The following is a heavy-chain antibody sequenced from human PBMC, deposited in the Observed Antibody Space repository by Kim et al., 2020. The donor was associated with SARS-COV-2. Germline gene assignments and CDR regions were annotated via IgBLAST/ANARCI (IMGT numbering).Heavy chain of an antibody. D-gene: IGHD6-13*01. CDR1: GGSLSGYF. J-gene: IGHJ6*02. CDR2: INYSGST. Sequence: SETLSLTCAVYGGSLSGYFWTWIRQPPGKGLEWIGEINYSGSTNYNPSLKSRVTISVDMSKSQFSLKVSSVTAADTAVYYCARAVLNSRGTPRRSSPRRSSAAESNVGHYYYYAMDVWGQGTTVTVSS. V-gene: IGHV4-34*01. CDR3: ARAVLNSRGTPRRSSPRRSSAAESNVGHYYYYAMDV.